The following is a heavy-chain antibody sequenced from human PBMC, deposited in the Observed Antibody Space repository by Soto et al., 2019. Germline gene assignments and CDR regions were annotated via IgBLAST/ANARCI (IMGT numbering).Heavy chain of an antibody. CDR2: IYYSGSA. Sequence: PSETLSLTCTVSVGSISSYNWSLIRQPRGKGLERIGYIYYSGSANYNPSLKSRVTISVDTSKNQFSLKLSPVPAGDTAVYYCARDRTPHYYDTSGYFKDAFDIWGQGKTVTVS. CDR1: VGSISSYN. J-gene: IGHJ3*02. V-gene: IGHV4-59*01. D-gene: IGHD3-22*01. CDR3: ARDRTPHYYDTSGYFKDAFDI.